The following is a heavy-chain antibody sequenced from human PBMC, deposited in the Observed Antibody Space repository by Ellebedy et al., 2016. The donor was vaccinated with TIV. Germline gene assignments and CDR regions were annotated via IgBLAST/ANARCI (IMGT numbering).Heavy chain of an antibody. V-gene: IGHV3-30*04. CDR2: ISYHGRNK. D-gene: IGHD2-21*01. CDR1: GFAFSRCA. Sequence: GESLKTSXAASGFAFSRCAMHWVRQTPGKGLEWVATISYHGRNKFYADAVKGRFSISRDNSMNTLYLQANSLRAEDTAVYYCARAEDLYSDAFDMWGQGTMVTVSS. J-gene: IGHJ3*02. CDR3: ARAEDLYSDAFDM.